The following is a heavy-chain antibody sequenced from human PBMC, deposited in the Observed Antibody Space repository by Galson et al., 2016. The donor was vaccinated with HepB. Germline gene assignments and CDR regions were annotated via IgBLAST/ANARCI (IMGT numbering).Heavy chain of an antibody. CDR1: GGTFNNYA. J-gene: IGHJ4*02. Sequence: SVKVSCKASGGTFNNYAIGWVRQAPGQGLEWMGGIIPIFVTPNYAQKFQDRLTITADTSTNTAYLDLSSLKSEDTAVYYCATRRASGNDWRFDYWGQGTLVTVSS. D-gene: IGHD5-12*01. CDR2: IIPIFVTP. CDR3: ATRRASGNDWRFDY. V-gene: IGHV1-69*06.